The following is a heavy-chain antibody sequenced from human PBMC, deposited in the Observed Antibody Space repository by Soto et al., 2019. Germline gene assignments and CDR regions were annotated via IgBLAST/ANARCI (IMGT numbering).Heavy chain of an antibody. V-gene: IGHV1-3*05. Sequence: QVQLVQSGAEEKKPGPSVKVSFKAPGYMFTSYAMHWGRQAPGQRLGWMGWINAGNGNTKYSQKFQGRVSFTTDTSPGPPYPELTSRNSEGTAVYYCAADYHLAGMGVWGQGTRVTVSS. CDR2: INAGNGNT. D-gene: IGHD2-2*01. CDR1: GYMFTSYA. J-gene: IGHJ6*02. CDR3: AADYHLAGMGV.